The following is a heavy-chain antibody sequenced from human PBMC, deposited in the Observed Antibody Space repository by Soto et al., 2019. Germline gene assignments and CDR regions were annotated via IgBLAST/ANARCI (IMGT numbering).Heavy chain of an antibody. CDR1: GYTFTSYD. CDR2: MNPNSGNT. Sequence: GASVKISCKASGYTFTSYDINWVRQATGQGLEWMGWMNPNSGNTGYAQKFQGRVTMTRNTSISTAYMELSSLRSEDTAVYYCARGLQLVRSWFDPWGQGTLVTVSS. CDR3: ARGLQLVRSWFDP. D-gene: IGHD6-13*01. J-gene: IGHJ5*02. V-gene: IGHV1-8*01.